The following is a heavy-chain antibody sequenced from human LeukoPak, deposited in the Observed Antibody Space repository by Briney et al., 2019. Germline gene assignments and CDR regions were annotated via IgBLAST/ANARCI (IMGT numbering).Heavy chain of an antibody. CDR3: AKDTPYSSSGAFDI. CDR1: GFSFDDYA. CDR2: ISWNSGSI. V-gene: IGHV3-9*01. J-gene: IGHJ3*02. D-gene: IGHD6-13*01. Sequence: GGSLRLSCAASGFSFDDYAMHWVRHAPGKGLEWVSGISWNSGSIGYADSVKGRFTISRDNAKNSLYLQMNSLRAEDTALYYCAKDTPYSSSGAFDIWGQGTMVTVSS.